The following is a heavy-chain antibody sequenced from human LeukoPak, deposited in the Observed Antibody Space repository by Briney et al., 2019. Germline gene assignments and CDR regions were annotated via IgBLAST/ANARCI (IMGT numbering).Heavy chain of an antibody. V-gene: IGHV1-2*02. CDR2: INPNSGGT. D-gene: IGHD1-26*01. J-gene: IGHJ3*02. CDR1: GYTFTGYY. Sequence: GASVKVSCKASGYTFTGYYMHWVRQAPGQGLEWMGWINPNSGGTNYAQKFQGRVTMTRDTSISTAYMELSRLRSDDTAVYYCARVRVGATFSDAFDIWGQGTMVTVSS. CDR3: ARVRVGATFSDAFDI.